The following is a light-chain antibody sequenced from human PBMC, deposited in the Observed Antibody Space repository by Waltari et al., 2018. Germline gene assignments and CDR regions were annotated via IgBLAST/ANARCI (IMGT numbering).Light chain of an antibody. CDR1: QSVSPY. CDR2: HIS. J-gene: IGKJ5*01. V-gene: IGKV3-11*01. CDR3: QQRSNWPRIT. Sequence: EIVLTQSPDTLSLSPGERATLSCRASQSVSPYLAWYQQKPGQAPRLLIYHISTRATGIPARFSGSGSGTDFTLTISSLEPEDFAVYYCQQRSNWPRITFGQGTRLEIK.